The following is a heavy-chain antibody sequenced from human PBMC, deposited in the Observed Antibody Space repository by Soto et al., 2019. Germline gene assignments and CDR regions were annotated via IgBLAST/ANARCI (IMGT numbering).Heavy chain of an antibody. CDR1: GFTFSSYA. Sequence: GGSLRLSCSASGFTFSSYAMSWVRQAPGKGLESVSAISGSGGSTYYADYVKGRFTISRDNSKNTLYLQMDSLRAEDTTVYYCAKGPPPPYSCTWYYFDSWGQGILVTVSS. V-gene: IGHV3-23*01. J-gene: IGHJ4*02. CDR3: AKGPPPPYSCTWYYFDS. D-gene: IGHD6-13*01. CDR2: ISGSGGST.